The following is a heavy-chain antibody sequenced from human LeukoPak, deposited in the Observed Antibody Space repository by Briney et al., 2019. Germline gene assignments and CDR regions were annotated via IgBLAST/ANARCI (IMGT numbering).Heavy chain of an antibody. CDR1: GFTFSSYA. CDR3: ARDPVGYRSGGGLDL. D-gene: IGHD6-19*01. V-gene: IGHV3-23*01. CDR2: ISGSGGST. Sequence: PGGSLRLSCAASGFTFSSYAMSWVRQAPGKGLEWVSAISGSGGSTYYADSVKGRFTISRDNSKNTLYLQMNSLRAEDTAVYYGARDPVGYRSGGGLDLWGKGTRVTVSS. J-gene: IGHJ6*04.